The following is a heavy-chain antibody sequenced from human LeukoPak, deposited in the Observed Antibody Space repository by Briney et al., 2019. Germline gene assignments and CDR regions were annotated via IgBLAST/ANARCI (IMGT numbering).Heavy chain of an antibody. D-gene: IGHD5-18*01. V-gene: IGHV3-48*03. CDR1: GFTFSSYE. CDR3: ASSYAGGYSYGWYYFDY. J-gene: IGHJ4*02. CDR2: ISSSGSTI. Sequence: TGGSLRLSCAASGFTFSSYEMNWVRQAPGKGLEWVLYISSSGSTIYYADSVKGRFTISRDNAKNSLYLQMNSLRAEDTAVYYCASSYAGGYSYGWYYFDYWGQGTLVTVSS.